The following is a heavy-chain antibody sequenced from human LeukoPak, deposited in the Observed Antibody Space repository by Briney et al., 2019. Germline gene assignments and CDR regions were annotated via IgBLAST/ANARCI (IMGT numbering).Heavy chain of an antibody. J-gene: IGHJ4*02. D-gene: IGHD6-13*01. V-gene: IGHV1-3*01. CDR2: INAGNGNT. Sequence: ASVKVSCKASGYTFTSYGISWVRQAPGQRLEWMGWINAGNGNTKYSQKFQGRVTITRDTSASTAYMELSSLRSEDTAVYYCARARGEQLVTWGQGTLVTVSS. CDR1: GYTFTSYG. CDR3: ARARGEQLVT.